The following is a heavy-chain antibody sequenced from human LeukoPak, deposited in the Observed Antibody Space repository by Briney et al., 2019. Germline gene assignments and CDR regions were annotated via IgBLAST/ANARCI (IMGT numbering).Heavy chain of an antibody. V-gene: IGHV3-74*03. D-gene: IGHD3-10*01. Sequence: GGSLRLSCAASRFTFSNYWVHWVRQAPGKGLVWVSRINRDGSTTKYADSVKGRFTVSRDNAKNTLNLQMNSLRAEDTAVYYCARDKKSGESSEIDYWGQGTLVTVSS. CDR1: RFTFSNYW. CDR3: ARDKKSGESSEIDY. J-gene: IGHJ4*02. CDR2: INRDGSTT.